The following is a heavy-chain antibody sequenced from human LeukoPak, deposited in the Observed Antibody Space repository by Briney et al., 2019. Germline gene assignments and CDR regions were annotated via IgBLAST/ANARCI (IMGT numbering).Heavy chain of an antibody. CDR2: INWNGGST. Sequence: PGGSLRLSCAASGFTFDDYGMSWVGQVPGKGLEWVSGINWNGGSTGYVDSVKGRFTISRDNAKNSLYLQMNSLRAEDTAFYYCAREGYCRSTSCAYGMDVWGQGTTVTVSS. CDR1: GFTFDDYG. J-gene: IGHJ6*02. V-gene: IGHV3-20*04. CDR3: AREGYCRSTSCAYGMDV. D-gene: IGHD2-2*01.